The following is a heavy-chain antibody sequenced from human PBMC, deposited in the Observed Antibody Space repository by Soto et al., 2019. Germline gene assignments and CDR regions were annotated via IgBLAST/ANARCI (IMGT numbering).Heavy chain of an antibody. CDR3: ARDRAIPYDY. D-gene: IGHD2-21*01. V-gene: IGHV3-21*01. Sequence: EVQLVESGGGLVKPGGSLRLSCAASGFTFSSYSMNWVRQAPGKGLEWVSAISSSSSYIYYADSVKGRFTISRDNAKNSLDLQMNSLRAEDTAVYYCARDRAIPYDYWGQGTLVTVSS. CDR1: GFTFSSYS. J-gene: IGHJ4*02. CDR2: ISSSSSYI.